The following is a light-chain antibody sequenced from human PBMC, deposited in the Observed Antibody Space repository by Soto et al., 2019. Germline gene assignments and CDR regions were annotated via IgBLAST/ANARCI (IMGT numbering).Light chain of an antibody. CDR3: QQSYSTPGT. V-gene: IGKV1-39*01. Sequence: DIQMTQSPSSLSASVGDRVTITCRASQSISSYLNWYQQKPGKAPKLLIYAASSLQSGVRSRFSGSGSGTDFTLTISSLQPEDFATYYCQQSYSTPGTFGQGTKVEIK. CDR2: AAS. J-gene: IGKJ1*01. CDR1: QSISSY.